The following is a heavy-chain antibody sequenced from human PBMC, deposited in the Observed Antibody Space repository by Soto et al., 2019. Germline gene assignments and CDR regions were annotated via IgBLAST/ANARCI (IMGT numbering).Heavy chain of an antibody. V-gene: IGHV6-1*01. CDR3: ARTRVYDSYNYYGMSV. CDR2: TYHRSKWYN. D-gene: IGHD3-3*01. Sequence: SQTLSLTCAISGDSVSSNSAAWNWIRQSPSRGLEWLGRTYHRSKWYNDYAVSVKSRITINPDTSKNQFSLQLNSVTPEDTAVYYCARTRVYDSYNYYGMSVWGQGTTVTVSS. J-gene: IGHJ6*02. CDR1: GDSVSSNSAA.